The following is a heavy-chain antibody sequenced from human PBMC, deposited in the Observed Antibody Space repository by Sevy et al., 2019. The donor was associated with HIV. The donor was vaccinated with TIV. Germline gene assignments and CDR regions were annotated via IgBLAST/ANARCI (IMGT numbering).Heavy chain of an antibody. CDR2: IKTETDGGTI. J-gene: IGHJ4*02. Sequence: GGSLRLSCTASGFIFSNVWMSWVRQAPGKGLEWVGRIKTETDGGTIDYAAPVKDRFTISRDDSKNTPYLEMNTLKTEDTAVYFCTTGHDSGAIFDYWGQGTLVTVSS. D-gene: IGHD7-27*01. CDR3: TTGHDSGAIFDY. V-gene: IGHV3-15*01. CDR1: GFIFSNVW.